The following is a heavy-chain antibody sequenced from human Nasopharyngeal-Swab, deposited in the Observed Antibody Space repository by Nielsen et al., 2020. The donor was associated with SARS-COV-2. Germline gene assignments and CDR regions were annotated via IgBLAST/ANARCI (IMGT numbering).Heavy chain of an antibody. J-gene: IGHJ6*02. D-gene: IGHD2-15*01. V-gene: IGHV3-7*01. CDR2: IKEDGSEK. CDR1: GFVFRNYW. CDR3: ARDTYCSGGSCYGYGMAV. Sequence: GESLKISCETYGFVFRNYWMNWVRHSPGKGLEWVANIKEDGSEKNYVDSVKGRFSISRDNAKNSLYLQMNSLRADDTAVYYCARDTYCSGGSCYGYGMAVWGQGTTVTVSS.